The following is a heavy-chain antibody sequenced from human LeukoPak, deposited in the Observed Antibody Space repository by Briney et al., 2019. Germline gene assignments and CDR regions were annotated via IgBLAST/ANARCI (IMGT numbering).Heavy chain of an antibody. CDR3: ARVWSVVVTATVDYYYGMDV. D-gene: IGHD2-21*02. V-gene: IGHV3-21*01. CDR2: ISSSSSYI. Sequence: GRSLRLSCAASGFTFSSYSMNWVRQAPGKGLEWVSSISSSSSYIYYADSVKGRFTISRDNAKNSLYLQMNSLRAEDTAVYYCARVWSVVVTATVDYYYGMDVWGQGTTVTVSS. J-gene: IGHJ6*02. CDR1: GFTFSSYS.